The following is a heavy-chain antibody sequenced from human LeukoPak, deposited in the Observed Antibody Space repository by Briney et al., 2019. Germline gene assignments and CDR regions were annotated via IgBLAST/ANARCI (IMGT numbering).Heavy chain of an antibody. CDR1: GGTFSSYA. CDR2: IIPILGIA. D-gene: IGHD3-10*01. V-gene: IGHV1-69*04. Sequence: SVKVSCKASGGTFSSYAISWVRQAPGQGLEWMGRIIPILGIANYAQKFQGRATITADKSTSTAYMELSSLRSEDTAVYYCARAYGPDAFDIWGQGTMVTVSS. J-gene: IGHJ3*02. CDR3: ARAYGPDAFDI.